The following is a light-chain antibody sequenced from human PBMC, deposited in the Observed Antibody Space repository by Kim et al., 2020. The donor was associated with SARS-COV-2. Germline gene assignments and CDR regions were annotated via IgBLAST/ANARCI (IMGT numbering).Light chain of an antibody. J-gene: IGLJ3*02. V-gene: IGLV1-44*01. CDR1: RSNIGSNV. Sequence: RVPITCTRGRSNIGSNVVNWYQQLPGTAPKLLIYSNDYRPSGVPDRFSGSQSGTSASLDISGLQSEDEADYYCAAWDDSLNGSVFGGGTQLTVL. CDR2: SND. CDR3: AAWDDSLNGSV.